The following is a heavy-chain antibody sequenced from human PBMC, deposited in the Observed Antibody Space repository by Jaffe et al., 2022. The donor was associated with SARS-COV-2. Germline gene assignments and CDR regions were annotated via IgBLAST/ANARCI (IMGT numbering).Heavy chain of an antibody. D-gene: IGHD2-2*01. CDR2: IGGSGNPI. CDR3: ARDTTASHFDS. CDR1: GFAFSNYA. J-gene: IGHJ4*02. V-gene: IGHV3-48*01. Sequence: EVQLVESGGGLVQPGGSLRLSCAASGFAFSNYAINWVRQAPGKGLEWVSYIGGSGNPIYYADSVEGRFTISRDNAKGSLYLQMNSLRAEDTAVYYCARDTTASHFDSWGQGTLVTVSS.